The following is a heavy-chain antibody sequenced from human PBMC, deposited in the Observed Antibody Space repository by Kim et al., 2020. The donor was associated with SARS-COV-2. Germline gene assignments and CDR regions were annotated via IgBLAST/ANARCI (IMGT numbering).Heavy chain of an antibody. CDR3: TTDGAIVGATSGYY. CDR1: GFTFSNAW. D-gene: IGHD1-26*01. CDR2: IKSKTDGGTT. Sequence: GGSLRLSCAASGFTFSNAWMSWVRQAPGKGLEWVGRIKSKTDGGTTDYAAPVKGRFTISRDDSKNTLYLQMNSLKTEDTAVYYCTTDGAIVGATSGYYWGQGTLVTVSS. J-gene: IGHJ4*02. V-gene: IGHV3-15*01.